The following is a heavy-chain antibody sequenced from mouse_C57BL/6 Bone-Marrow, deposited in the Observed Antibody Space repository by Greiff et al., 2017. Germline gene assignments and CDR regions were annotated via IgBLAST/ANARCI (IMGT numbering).Heavy chain of an antibody. Sequence: VQLQQSGAELVKPGASVKLSCTASGFNIKDYYIHWVKQRTEQGLEWIGRIDPEDGETKYAPKVKDKATITADTSSNTAYLQLSSLASEDTAVYDCSSSLIYYDTNYWGQGNSPTVSA. D-gene: IGHD1-1*01. J-gene: IGHJ2*02. CDR1: GFNIKDYY. CDR2: IDPEDGET. CDR3: SSSLIYYDTNY. V-gene: IGHV14-2*01.